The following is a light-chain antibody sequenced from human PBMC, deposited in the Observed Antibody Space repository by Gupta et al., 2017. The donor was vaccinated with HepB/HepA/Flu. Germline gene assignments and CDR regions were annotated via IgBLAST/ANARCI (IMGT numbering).Light chain of an antibody. CDR2: GAS. CDR3: QQYDSSPLT. J-gene: IGKJ4*01. V-gene: IGKV3-20*01. CDR1: QSVSSNY. Sequence: PGTLSLSPGERATLSCRASQSVSSNYLAWYQQKPGQAPRLLIYGASNRATGIPDRFSGSGSGTDFTLTISRLEPADFAVYYCQQYDSSPLTFGGGTKVEIK.